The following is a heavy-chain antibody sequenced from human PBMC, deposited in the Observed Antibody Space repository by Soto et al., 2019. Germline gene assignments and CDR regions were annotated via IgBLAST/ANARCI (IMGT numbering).Heavy chain of an antibody. CDR1: GYTFTSYG. J-gene: IGHJ5*02. CDR2: ISAYNGNT. V-gene: IGHV1-18*01. Sequence: ASVKVSCKASGYTFTSYGISWVRQAPGQGLEWMGWISAYNGNTNYAQKLQGRVTLTTETSTSTAYMELRSLRSDDTAVYYCARVLLPGIAVAGLNHWGQGTLVTVSS. D-gene: IGHD6-19*01. CDR3: ARVLLPGIAVAGLNH.